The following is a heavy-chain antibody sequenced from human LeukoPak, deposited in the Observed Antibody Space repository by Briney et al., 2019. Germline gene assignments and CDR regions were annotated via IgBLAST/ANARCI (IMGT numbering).Heavy chain of an antibody. CDR2: ISAYDGNT. CDR1: GYTFTNYG. J-gene: IGHJ4*02. V-gene: IGHV1-18*01. D-gene: IGHD1/OR15-1a*01. Sequence: ASVKVSCKSSGYTFTNYGLNWVRQAPGQGLEWMGWISAYDGNTRYAQEFQGRVTMTTDASTTTVYMELRSLRSDDTALYFCARGGEQHLSYYLDYWGQGTLVTVSS. CDR3: ARGGEQHLSYYLDY.